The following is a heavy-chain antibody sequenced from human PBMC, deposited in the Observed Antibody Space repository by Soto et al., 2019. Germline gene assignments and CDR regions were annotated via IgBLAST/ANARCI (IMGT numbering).Heavy chain of an antibody. CDR2: IYPGDSDA. V-gene: IGHV5-51*01. CDR1: GYTFSKYW. D-gene: IGHD3-22*01. J-gene: IGHJ4*02. Sequence: PGESLKISCKGSGYTFSKYWIGWVRQTPGKGLEWMGMIYPGDSDARYSPSFEGQVTFSVDKSINTAYLQWNSLRSDDTAVYYCARGYDNSGYYRYYFDYWGQGTLVTVSS. CDR3: ARGYDNSGYYRYYFDY.